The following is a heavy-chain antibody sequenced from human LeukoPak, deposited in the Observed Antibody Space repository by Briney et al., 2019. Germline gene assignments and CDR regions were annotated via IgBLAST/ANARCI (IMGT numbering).Heavy chain of an antibody. D-gene: IGHD2-2*01. Sequence: SETLSLTCTVSGGSISSYYWSWIRQPAGKGLEWIGRIYPSGSTNYNPSLKSRVTMSVDTSKNQFSLKLSSVTAADTAVYYCARDGVYGSTSDAFDIWGQGTMVTVSS. CDR3: ARDGVYGSTSDAFDI. J-gene: IGHJ3*02. CDR2: IYPSGST. CDR1: GGSISSYY. V-gene: IGHV4-4*07.